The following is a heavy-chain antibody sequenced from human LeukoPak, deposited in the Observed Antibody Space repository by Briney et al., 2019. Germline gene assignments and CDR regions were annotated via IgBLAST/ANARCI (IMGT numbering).Heavy chain of an antibody. D-gene: IGHD3-10*01. Sequence: SETLSLTCTVSGGSISSSSYYWGWIRQPPGRGLEWVGSIYYSGSTYYNPSLKSRVTISVDTSKNQFSLKLSSVTAADTAVYYCARHHRAYGSGFEFDYWGQGTLVTVSS. CDR3: ARHHRAYGSGFEFDY. CDR2: IYYSGST. CDR1: GGSISSSSYY. V-gene: IGHV4-39*01. J-gene: IGHJ4*02.